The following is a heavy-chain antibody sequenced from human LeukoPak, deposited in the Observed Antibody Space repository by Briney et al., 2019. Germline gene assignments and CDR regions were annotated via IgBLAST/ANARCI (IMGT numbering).Heavy chain of an antibody. J-gene: IGHJ5*02. CDR2: IYHSGST. V-gene: IGHV4-4*02. CDR3: ARTEGGTIPAAMVWFDP. CDR1: GGSISSSNW. D-gene: IGHD2-2*01. Sequence: PSETLSLTCAVSGGSISSSNWWSWVRQPPGKGLEWIGEIYHSGSTNYNPSLKSRVTISVDKSKNQFSLKLSSVTAADTAVYYCARTEGGTIPAAMVWFDPWGQGTLVTVSS.